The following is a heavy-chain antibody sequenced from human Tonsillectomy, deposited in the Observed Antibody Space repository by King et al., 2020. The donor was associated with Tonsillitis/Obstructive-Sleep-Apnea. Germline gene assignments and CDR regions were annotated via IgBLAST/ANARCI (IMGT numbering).Heavy chain of an antibody. CDR3: TARGGRY. V-gene: IGHV3-15*01. CDR1: GFTFSHAW. D-gene: IGHD3-10*01. J-gene: IGHJ4*02. Sequence: QLVESGGGLVQPGGSLRLSCAASGFTFSHAWISWVRQAPGKGLEWVGRIKSKSGGGKIDYTAPVKDRFTISRDDSKNRLYLQMNSLKTEDTAVYYCTARGGRYWGQGTLVTVSS. CDR2: IKSKSGGGKI.